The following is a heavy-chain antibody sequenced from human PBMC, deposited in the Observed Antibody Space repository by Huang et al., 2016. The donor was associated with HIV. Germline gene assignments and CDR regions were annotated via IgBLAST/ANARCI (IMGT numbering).Heavy chain of an antibody. CDR3: AKGRRAFDV. CDR2: IYPFDSKS. J-gene: IGHJ3*01. V-gene: IGHV5-51*03. Sequence: EVQLVQSGAEVKKPGESLKISCTGSGYSFSIYWIAWVRQMPGKGLEWMGIIYPFDSKSTYSPSFEGHVSISVDKSINTVYLHWSSLKASDTAIYYCAKGRRAFDVWGQGTWVTISS. CDR1: GYSFSIYW.